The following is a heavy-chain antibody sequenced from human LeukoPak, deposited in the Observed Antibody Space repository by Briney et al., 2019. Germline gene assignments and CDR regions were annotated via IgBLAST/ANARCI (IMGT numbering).Heavy chain of an antibody. Sequence: SETLSLTCAASGYSISSGYYWGWIRQPPGKGLEWIGYIYYSGSTNYNPSLKSRVTISVDTSKNQFSLKLSSVTAADTAVYYCARGLWFGERRGYYYMDVWGKGTTVTVSS. V-gene: IGHV4-61*01. J-gene: IGHJ6*03. D-gene: IGHD3-10*01. CDR1: GYSISSGYY. CDR2: IYYSGST. CDR3: ARGLWFGERRGYYYMDV.